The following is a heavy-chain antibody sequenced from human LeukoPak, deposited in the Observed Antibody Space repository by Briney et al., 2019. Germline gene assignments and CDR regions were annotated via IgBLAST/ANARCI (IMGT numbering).Heavy chain of an antibody. CDR2: ISGSGGST. V-gene: IGHV3-23*01. CDR3: ARNYYEPTYDYYFDC. CDR1: GFTFSSYA. Sequence: PGGSLRLSCAASGFTFSSYAMSWVRQAPGKGLEWVSAISGSGGSTYYADSVRGWFTISRDNSKNTLYLHMNSLRAEDTALYYCARNYYEPTYDYYFDCWGQGTLVTVSS. J-gene: IGHJ4*02. D-gene: IGHD1-26*01.